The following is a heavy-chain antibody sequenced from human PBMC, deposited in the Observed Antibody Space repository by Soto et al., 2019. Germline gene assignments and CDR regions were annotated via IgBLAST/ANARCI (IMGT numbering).Heavy chain of an antibody. D-gene: IGHD2-21*02. CDR1: GYTFSNYG. CDR2: FNPANQNT. V-gene: IGHV1-18*01. J-gene: IGHJ4*02. CDR3: ARVKFGDPFDF. Sequence: QVQLVQSGTEVKRPGASVKVSCKASGYTFSNYGVSWMRQAPGQGLEWVGWFNPANQNTSYEQKFQDRVSMTADTSTSTAYMELRGLRSDDTAVYYCARVKFGDPFDFWGQGTLVTVSS.